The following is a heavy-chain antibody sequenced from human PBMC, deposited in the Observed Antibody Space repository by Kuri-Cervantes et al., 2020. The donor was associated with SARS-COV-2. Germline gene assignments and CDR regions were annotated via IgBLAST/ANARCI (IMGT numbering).Heavy chain of an antibody. D-gene: IGHD2-2*01. V-gene: IGHV3-74*01. CDR2: INPDGSYT. CDR1: GFTFSGHW. Sequence: GESLKISCAASGFTFSGHWMHWVRQAPGKGLVWVSRINPDGSYTNNADSVKGRFTISRDNSKNTLYLQMNSLRAEDTAVYYCVKDGYCSSTSCYAYFGYWGQGTLVTVSS. J-gene: IGHJ4*02. CDR3: VKDGYCSSTSCYAYFGY.